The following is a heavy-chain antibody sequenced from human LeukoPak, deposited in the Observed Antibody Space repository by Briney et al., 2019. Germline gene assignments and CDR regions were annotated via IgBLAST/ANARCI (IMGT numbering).Heavy chain of an antibody. CDR1: GYTFTNYG. CDR2: ISADNGNT. V-gene: IGHV1-18*01. J-gene: IGHJ4*02. CDR3: ARVDILTGYYFFDS. Sequence: ASVKVSCKASGYTFTNYGISWARQAPGQGLEWMGWISADNGNTYYTQNFQGRVSMTTDTSTSTAYMEVRSLRSDDTAVFYCARVDILTGYYFFDSWGQGTLVTVSS. D-gene: IGHD3-9*01.